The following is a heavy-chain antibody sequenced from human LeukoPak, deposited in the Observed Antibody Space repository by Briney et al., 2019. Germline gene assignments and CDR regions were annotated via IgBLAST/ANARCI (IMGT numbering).Heavy chain of an antibody. CDR2: LYNTEST. V-gene: IGHV4-39*01. Sequence: SETLSLTCSVSGGSISRSSYYWGWIRQPPGKGLEWIGSLYNTESTYYNPSLQSRVTISVDTSKNQFSLKLSSVTAADTAVYYCARHGRGIQLWLEYWGQGTLVTVSS. CDR1: GGSISRSSYY. CDR3: ARHGRGIQLWLEY. D-gene: IGHD5-18*01. J-gene: IGHJ4*02.